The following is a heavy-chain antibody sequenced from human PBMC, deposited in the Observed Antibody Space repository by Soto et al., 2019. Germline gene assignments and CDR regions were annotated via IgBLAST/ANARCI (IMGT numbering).Heavy chain of an antibody. CDR1: GFTFSSFA. CDR3: ARDAVATLDY. CDR2: ISYDGSNK. Sequence: QVQLVESGGGVVQPGRSLRLSCAASGFTFSSFAMHWVRQAPGKGLEWVAVISYDGSNKYYADSVKGRFTISRDSSKNTLYLQMNSLRADDTAVYYCARDAVATLDYWGQGTLVTVSS. V-gene: IGHV3-30-3*01. J-gene: IGHJ4*02. D-gene: IGHD5-12*01.